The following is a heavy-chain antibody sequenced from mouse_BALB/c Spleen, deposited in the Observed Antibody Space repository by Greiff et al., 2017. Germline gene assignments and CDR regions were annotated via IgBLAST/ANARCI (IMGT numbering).Heavy chain of an antibody. V-gene: IGHV1S127*01. CDR1: GYTFTSYW. CDR2: IDPSDSYT. Sequence: QVQLQQPGAELVKPGASVKMSCKASGYTFTSYWMHWVKQRPGQGLEWIGVIDPSDSYTSYNQKFKGKATLTVDTSSSTAYMQLSSLTSEDSAVYYGSHWDGDYAYWGQGTLVTVSA. J-gene: IGHJ3*01. CDR3: SHWDGDYAY. D-gene: IGHD4-1*01.